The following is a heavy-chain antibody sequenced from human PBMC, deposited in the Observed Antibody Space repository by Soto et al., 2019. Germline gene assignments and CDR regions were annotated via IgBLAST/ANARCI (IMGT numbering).Heavy chain of an antibody. J-gene: IGHJ5*02. CDR2: IIPILGIA. V-gene: IGHV1-69*08. Sequence: QVQLVQSGAEVKKPGYSVKVSCKASGGTFSSYTISWVRQAPGQGLEWMGRIIPILGIANYAQKFQGRVTITADKSTSTAYMELSSLRSEDTAVYYCARDSDDYIWGSYRPNWFYPWGQGTLVTVSS. CDR1: GGTFSSYT. D-gene: IGHD3-16*02. CDR3: ARDSDDYIWGSYRPNWFYP.